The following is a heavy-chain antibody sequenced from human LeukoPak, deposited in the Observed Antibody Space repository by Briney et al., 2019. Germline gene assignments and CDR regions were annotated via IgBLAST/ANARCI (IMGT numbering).Heavy chain of an antibody. J-gene: IGHJ4*02. Sequence: GGSLRLSCAASGFTFSSYGMHWVRQAPGKGLEWVAVIWYDGSNKYYADSVKGRFTISRDNSKNTLYLQMNSLRAEDTAVYYCATYYYDSSGYYYLYYWGQGTLVTVSS. CDR3: ATYYYDSSGYYYLYY. V-gene: IGHV3-33*01. D-gene: IGHD3-22*01. CDR2: IWYDGSNK. CDR1: GFTFSSYG.